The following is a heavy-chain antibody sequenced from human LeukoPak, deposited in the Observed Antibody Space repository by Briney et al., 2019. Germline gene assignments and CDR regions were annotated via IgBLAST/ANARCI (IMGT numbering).Heavy chain of an antibody. J-gene: IGHJ3*02. CDR3: ARDDSSALDAFDI. CDR2: IWYDGSNK. D-gene: IGHD3-22*01. V-gene: IGHV3-33*08. CDR1: GFTFSSYA. Sequence: GGSLRLSCAASGFTFSSYAIHWVRQAPGKGLEWVAVIWYDGSNKYYADSVKGRFTISRDNSKNTLYLQMNSLRAEDTAVYYCARDDSSALDAFDIWGQGTMVTVSS.